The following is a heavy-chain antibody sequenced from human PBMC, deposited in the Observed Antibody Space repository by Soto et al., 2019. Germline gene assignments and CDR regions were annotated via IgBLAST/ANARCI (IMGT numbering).Heavy chain of an antibody. CDR1: AGSISAYY. V-gene: IGHV4-4*07. J-gene: IGHJ4*02. D-gene: IGHD1-26*01. CDR3: ATETAASSRSLDY. Sequence: XETLCRPCGVAAGSISAYYWSWWTWIRQPAGKGLEWIGRIYTNGSSNFNPSLKSRLTMSVDMSKNQFSLKLSSVTAADTAVYYCATETAASSRSLDYWGQGTLVTVSS. CDR2: IYTNGSS.